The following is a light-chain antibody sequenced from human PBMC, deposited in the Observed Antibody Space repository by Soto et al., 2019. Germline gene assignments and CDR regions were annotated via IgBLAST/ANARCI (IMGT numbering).Light chain of an antibody. V-gene: IGKV1-5*01. J-gene: IGKJ1*01. Sequence: DIQMTQSPSSLSASVGDRVTITCRASQGISNYLAWYQQKPGRAPKLLIYDAFSLESGVPSRFSGSRSGTEFTLTISSLQPDDFATYYCQHYNSYSWTFGQGTKVEIK. CDR1: QGISNY. CDR2: DAF. CDR3: QHYNSYSWT.